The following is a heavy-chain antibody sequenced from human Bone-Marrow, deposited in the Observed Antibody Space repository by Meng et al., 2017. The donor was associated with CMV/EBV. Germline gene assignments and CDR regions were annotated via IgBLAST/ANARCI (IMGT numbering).Heavy chain of an antibody. D-gene: IGHD6-6*01. J-gene: IGHJ5*02. V-gene: IGHV3-13*01. CDR3: AKVGPEYSSPLNWFDP. CDR1: GFTFSSYN. Sequence: GGSLRLSCAASGFTFSSYNMHWVRQATGKGLEWVSTIGTADDTYSPGSVKDRFTISRENAKNSLYLQMNSLRAGDTAVYYCAKVGPEYSSPLNWFDPWGQGTLVTVSS. CDR2: IGTADDT.